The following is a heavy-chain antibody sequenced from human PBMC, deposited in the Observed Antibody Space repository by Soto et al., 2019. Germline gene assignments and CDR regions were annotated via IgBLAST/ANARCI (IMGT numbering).Heavy chain of an antibody. J-gene: IGHJ4*02. CDR3: ARGHDIVGRITLDYFDY. V-gene: IGHV3-30-3*01. Sequence: QVQLVESGGGVVQPGRSLRLSCAASGFTFSSYAMHWVRQAPGKGLEWVAVISYDGSNKYYADSVKGRFTISRDNSETTLYMHMIRRRAADTAVYYCARGHDIVGRITLDYFDYWDQGTLVTVSS. D-gene: IGHD5-12*01. CDR2: ISYDGSNK. CDR1: GFTFSSYA.